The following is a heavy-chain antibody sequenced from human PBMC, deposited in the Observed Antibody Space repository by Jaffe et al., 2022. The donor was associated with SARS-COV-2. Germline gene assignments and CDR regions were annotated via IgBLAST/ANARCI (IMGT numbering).Heavy chain of an antibody. CDR1: GFTFSNAW. V-gene: IGHV3-15*01. Sequence: EVQLVESGGGLVKPGGSLRLSCAASGFTFSNAWMSWVRQAPGKGLEWVGRIKSKTDGGTTDYAAPVKGRFTISRDDSKNTLYLQMNSLKTEDTAVYYCTTDSGSSWERTFDYWGQGTLVTVSS. D-gene: IGHD6-13*01. J-gene: IGHJ4*02. CDR2: IKSKTDGGTT. CDR3: TTDSGSSWERTFDY.